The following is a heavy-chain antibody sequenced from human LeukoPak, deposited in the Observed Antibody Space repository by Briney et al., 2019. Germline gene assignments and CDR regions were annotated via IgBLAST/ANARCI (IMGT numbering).Heavy chain of an antibody. V-gene: IGHV3-21*01. D-gene: IGHD7-27*01. Sequence: GGSLRLSCAASGFTFSSYSMIWVRQAPGKGLEWVSSISSSVTTIYSAHSVKGRFTISRDNAKNSLYLQMNSLTVEDTAVYYCAGDWGPGYFYYWGQGTLVTVSS. J-gene: IGHJ4*02. CDR3: AGDWGPGYFYY. CDR1: GFTFSSYS. CDR2: ISSSVTTI.